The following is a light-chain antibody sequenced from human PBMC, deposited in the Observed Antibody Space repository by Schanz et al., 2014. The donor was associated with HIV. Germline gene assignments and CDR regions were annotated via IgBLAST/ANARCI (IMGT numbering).Light chain of an antibody. Sequence: EIVLTQSPGTLSLSPGERATLSCRASQSLGSSFLAWYQQRPGQAPRLLISDASTRATGIPDRFSGSGSGTDFTLTITRLEPEDFAVYYCQQYGDSPPVTFGGGTNVQIK. CDR3: QQYGDSPPVT. CDR2: DAS. V-gene: IGKV3-20*01. J-gene: IGKJ4*01. CDR1: QSLGSSF.